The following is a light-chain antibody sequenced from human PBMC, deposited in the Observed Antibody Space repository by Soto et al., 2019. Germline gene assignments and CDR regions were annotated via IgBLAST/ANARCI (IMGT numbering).Light chain of an antibody. CDR1: SSDVGAYNY. CDR3: SSYSSVSTYV. Sequence: QSGLTQPASVSGFPGQSIVIPCTGASSDVGAYNYVSWYQQHPGKAPKLIISEVSSRPSGVSSRFSGSKSGNTASLTISGLQAEDEAEYYCSSYSSVSTYVFGTGTKLTVL. CDR2: EVS. V-gene: IGLV2-14*01. J-gene: IGLJ1*01.